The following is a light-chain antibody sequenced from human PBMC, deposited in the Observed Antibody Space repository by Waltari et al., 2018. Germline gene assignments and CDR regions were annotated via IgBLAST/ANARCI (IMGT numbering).Light chain of an antibody. CDR1: KLGNRY. J-gene: IGLJ2*01. Sequence: SYEVTQPPSVSVSPGETASITCSGDKLGNRYTCWYQQKPGQSPVLVIYQDSKRPSGIPERFSGSNSGNTATLTIGGTQAMDEADYFCQAWDSSTVVFGGGTRLTVL. V-gene: IGLV3-1*01. CDR2: QDS. CDR3: QAWDSSTVV.